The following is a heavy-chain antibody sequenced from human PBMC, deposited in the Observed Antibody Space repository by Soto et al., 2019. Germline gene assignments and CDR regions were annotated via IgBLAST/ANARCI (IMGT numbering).Heavy chain of an antibody. D-gene: IGHD6-19*01. J-gene: IGHJ5*02. CDR3: VGQLGPLAARGWFDP. CDR2: IIPIFGTA. V-gene: IGHV1-69*06. CDR1: GGTFSSYA. Sequence: VASVKVSCKACGGTFSSYAISWVRQAPGQGLGWMGGIIPIFGTANYAQKFQGRVTITADKSTSTAYMELSSLRSEGTAVYYCVGQLGPLAARGWFDPWGQATLVTVSS.